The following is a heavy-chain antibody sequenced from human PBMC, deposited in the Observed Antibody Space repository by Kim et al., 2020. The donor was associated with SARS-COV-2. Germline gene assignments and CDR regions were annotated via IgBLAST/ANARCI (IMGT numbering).Heavy chain of an antibody. J-gene: IGHJ4*02. Sequence: GGSLRLSCAASGFTFSSYAMSWVRQAPGKGLEWVSAIGGSGDSTYYADSVKGRFTISRDNSKNTLYLQMNSLRAEDTAVYYCAKELSGSYYPIDYWGQGTLVTVSS. D-gene: IGHD1-26*01. V-gene: IGHV3-23*01. CDR3: AKELSGSYYPIDY. CDR1: GFTFSSYA. CDR2: IGGSGDST.